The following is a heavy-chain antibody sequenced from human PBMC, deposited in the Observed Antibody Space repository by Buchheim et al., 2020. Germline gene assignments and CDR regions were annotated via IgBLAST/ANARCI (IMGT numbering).Heavy chain of an antibody. CDR3: ARPYRSGWYPENWFDP. Sequence: EVQLVESGGGLVQPGGSLRLSCAASGFTFSSYWMHWVRQAPGKGLVWVSRINSDGSSTYYADSVRGRFTISRDNAKNTVYVQMNSLRAEDTAVYYCARPYRSGWYPENWFDPWGQGTL. V-gene: IGHV3-74*01. CDR2: INSDGSST. D-gene: IGHD6-19*01. J-gene: IGHJ5*02. CDR1: GFTFSSYW.